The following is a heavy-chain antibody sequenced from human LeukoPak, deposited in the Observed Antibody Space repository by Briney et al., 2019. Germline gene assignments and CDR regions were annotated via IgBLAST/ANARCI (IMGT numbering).Heavy chain of an antibody. Sequence: SETLSLTCAVYGVSFSGYYWNWIRPPPGKGLEWIGEINHTGSTNYNPSLKSRVTISVDTSKNHFSLKLISLTAADTAVYYCARRVGDGVFDPWGQGTLVTVSS. CDR3: ARRVGDGVFDP. CDR2: INHTGST. CDR1: GVSFSGYY. V-gene: IGHV4-34*01. D-gene: IGHD2-2*01. J-gene: IGHJ5*02.